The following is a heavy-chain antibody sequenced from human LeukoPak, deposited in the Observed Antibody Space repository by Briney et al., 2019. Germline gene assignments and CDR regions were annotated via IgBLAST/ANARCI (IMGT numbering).Heavy chain of an antibody. Sequence: SVKVSCKASGGSFSRYPISWVRQAPGQGLEWMGGVIPMYYTPNYAQKFQGRLTMARDTSTSTVYMELSSLRSEDTAVYYCARWGAASGIVANDYWGKGTLVTVSS. CDR2: VIPMYYTP. CDR3: ARWGAASGIVANDY. V-gene: IGHV1-69*05. CDR1: GGSFSRYP. D-gene: IGHD3-22*01. J-gene: IGHJ4*02.